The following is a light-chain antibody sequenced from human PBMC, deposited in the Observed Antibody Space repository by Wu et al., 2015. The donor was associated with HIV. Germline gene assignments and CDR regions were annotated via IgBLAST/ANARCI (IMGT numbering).Light chain of an antibody. CDR3: QHYYNWPPWT. CDR1: QNINVD. J-gene: IGKJ1*01. Sequence: EVKMTQSPSTVSASVGDRVILSCKASQNINVDLAWYHQKPGQAPRLLIYGASTRATGIPDRFSGSGSGTEFTLTISSMQSEDFAVYYCQHYYNWPPWTFGQGTKVDIK. V-gene: IGKV3-15*01. CDR2: GAS.